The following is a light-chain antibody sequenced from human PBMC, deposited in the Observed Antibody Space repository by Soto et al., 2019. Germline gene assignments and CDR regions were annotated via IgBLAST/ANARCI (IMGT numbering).Light chain of an antibody. CDR2: RND. V-gene: IGLV1-47*01. CDR3: AAWDDSLSAAV. J-gene: IGLJ2*01. Sequence: QSVLTQSPSASGTPGQRVTISCSGSSSNIGSHYVYWYQQLPGTAPKLLIYRNDGRPSGVPDRFSGSKSDTSAYLAISGLRSEDEADYFCAAWDDSLSAAVFGGGTTLTVL. CDR1: SSNIGSHY.